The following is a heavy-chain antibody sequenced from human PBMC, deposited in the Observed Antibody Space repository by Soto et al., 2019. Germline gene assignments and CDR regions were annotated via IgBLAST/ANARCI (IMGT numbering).Heavy chain of an antibody. Sequence: GGSLRLSCTGSGFTFSDNYIDWVRQAPGKGLEWVGRSRDKAQGYSTIYAASVKGRFITSRDESKSSVYLQMNSLKTEDTAIYYCVRTIYFSDSSVYTRFFDYWGQGTLVTVSS. V-gene: IGHV3-72*01. D-gene: IGHD3-22*01. CDR1: GFTFSDNY. J-gene: IGHJ4*02. CDR2: SRDKAQGYST. CDR3: VRTIYFSDSSVYTRFFDY.